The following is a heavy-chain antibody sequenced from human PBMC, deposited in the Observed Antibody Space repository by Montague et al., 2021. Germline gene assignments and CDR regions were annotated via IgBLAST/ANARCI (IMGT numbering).Heavy chain of an antibody. J-gene: IGHJ5*02. CDR1: GSSLGGYC. D-gene: IGHD1-14*01. Sequence: SETLSLTCGVSGSSLGGYCWAWICLHAAPGLGWVWEISSAGTTKYNPSLGSRATISVDTSKNQFSLHLASVTAADTAVSYCARVSAKLAITGRPSWFHPWGRGTLVTVSS. V-gene: IGHV4-34*01. CDR2: ISSAGTT. CDR3: ARVSAKLAITGRPSWFHP.